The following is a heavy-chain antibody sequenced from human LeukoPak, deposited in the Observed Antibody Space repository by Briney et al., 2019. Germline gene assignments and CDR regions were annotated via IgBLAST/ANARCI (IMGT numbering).Heavy chain of an antibody. J-gene: IGHJ3*02. D-gene: IGHD3-16*01. CDR2: ISPSGGST. Sequence: ASVKVSCKASGYTFTRYYMHWVRQAPGQGLEWMGIISPSGGSTSYAQKFQGRVTMTRDTSTSTAYMELRSLRSDDTAVYYCARDEVSSVMNDAFDIWGQGTMVTVSS. CDR3: ARDEVSSVMNDAFDI. CDR1: GYTFTRYY. V-gene: IGHV1-46*01.